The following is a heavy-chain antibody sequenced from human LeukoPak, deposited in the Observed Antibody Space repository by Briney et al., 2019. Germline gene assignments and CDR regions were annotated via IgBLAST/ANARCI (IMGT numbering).Heavy chain of an antibody. V-gene: IGHV1-18*01. CDR3: ARTFVWEWLLYLADYYYMDV. CDR2: ISAYNGNT. D-gene: IGHD3-3*01. J-gene: IGHJ6*03. CDR1: GYTFTSYG. Sequence: ASVKVSCKASGYTFTSYGISWVRQAPGQGLEWMGWISAYNGNTNYAQKLQGRVTMTTDTSTSTAYMELRSLRSDDTAVYYCARTFVWEWLLYLADYYYMDVWGKGTTVTVSS.